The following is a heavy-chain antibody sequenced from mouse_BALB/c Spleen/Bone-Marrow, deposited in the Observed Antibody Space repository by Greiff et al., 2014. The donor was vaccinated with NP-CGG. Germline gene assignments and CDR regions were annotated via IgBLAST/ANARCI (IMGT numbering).Heavy chain of an antibody. CDR2: INPNNGGT. J-gene: IGHJ3*01. CDR3: AGWKDGYYSWFAY. Sequence: EVQLHQSGPELVKPGASVKISCKTSGYTFTEYTMHWVKQSHGKSLEWIGGINPNNGGTSYNQKFKGKATLTVDKSSSTAYMELRSLTSEDSAVYYCAGWKDGYYSWFAYWGQGTLVTVSA. V-gene: IGHV1-18*01. CDR1: GYTFTEYT. D-gene: IGHD2-3*01.